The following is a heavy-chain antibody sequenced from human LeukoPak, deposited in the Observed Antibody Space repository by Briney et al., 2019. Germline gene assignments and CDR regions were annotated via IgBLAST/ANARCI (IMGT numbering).Heavy chain of an antibody. V-gene: IGHV3-30-3*01. CDR3: ARDQGGAPFDM. J-gene: IGHJ3*02. Sequence: PGRSLRLSCAASGFTFSSYAMHWVRQAPGKGLEWVAVISYDGSNNYYADSVKGRFTISRDNSKNTLYLEMNSLRAEDTAVYYCARDQGGAPFDMWGQGTMVTVTS. CDR2: ISYDGSNN. D-gene: IGHD3-16*01. CDR1: GFTFSSYA.